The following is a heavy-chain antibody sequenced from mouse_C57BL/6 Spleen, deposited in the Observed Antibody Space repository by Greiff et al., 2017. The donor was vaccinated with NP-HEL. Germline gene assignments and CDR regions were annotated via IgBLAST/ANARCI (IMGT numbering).Heavy chain of an antibody. Sequence: VQLQQSGAELVRPGASVTLSCKASGYTFTDYEMHWVKQTPVHGLEWIGAIDPETGGTAYNQKFKGKAILTADKSSSTAYMELLSLTSEDSAVYYCTNYYGSSSFAYWGQGTLVTVSA. CDR1: GYTFTDYE. V-gene: IGHV1-15*01. CDR2: IDPETGGT. CDR3: TNYYGSSSFAY. J-gene: IGHJ3*01. D-gene: IGHD1-1*01.